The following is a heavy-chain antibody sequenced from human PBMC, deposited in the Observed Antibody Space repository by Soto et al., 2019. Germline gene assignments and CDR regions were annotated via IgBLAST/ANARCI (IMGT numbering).Heavy chain of an antibody. CDR2: INHSGST. V-gene: IGHV4-34*01. CDR3: AREYCSSTSCYAYFDY. CDR1: GGSFSGYY. D-gene: IGHD2-2*01. Sequence: NPSETLSLTCAVYGGSFSGYYWSWIRQPPGKGLEWIGEINHSGSTNYNPSLKSRVTISVDTSKNQFSLKLSSVTAADTAVYYCAREYCSSTSCYAYFDYWGQGTLVTVSS. J-gene: IGHJ4*02.